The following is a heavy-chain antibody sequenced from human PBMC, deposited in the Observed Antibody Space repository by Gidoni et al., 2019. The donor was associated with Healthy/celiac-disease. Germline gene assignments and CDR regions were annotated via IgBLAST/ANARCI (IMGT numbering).Heavy chain of an antibody. J-gene: IGHJ4*02. CDR3: ASGLHLGELSSTSLGY. V-gene: IGHV1-69*06. CDR2: IIPIFGTA. Sequence: QVQLVQSGAEVKKPGSSVKVSCTASGGTFSSYAISWVRQAHGQGLEWMGGIIPIFGTANYAQKFQGRVTITADKSTSTADMELSSLRSEDTAVYYCASGLHLGELSSTSLGYWGQGTLVTVSS. CDR1: GGTFSSYA. D-gene: IGHD3-16*02.